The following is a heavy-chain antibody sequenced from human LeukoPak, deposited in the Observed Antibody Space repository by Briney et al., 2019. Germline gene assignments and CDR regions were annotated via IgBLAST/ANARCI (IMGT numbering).Heavy chain of an antibody. Sequence: PGRSLRLSCAASGFTFSSYGMHWVRQAPGKGLEWLAVIWYDGSNKYYADSVKGRFTISRDNSKNTLYLQMNSLRAEDTAVYYCAKDRGYSYGFFDYWGQGTLVTVSS. D-gene: IGHD5-18*01. CDR2: IWYDGSNK. J-gene: IGHJ4*02. V-gene: IGHV3-33*06. CDR3: AKDRGYSYGFFDY. CDR1: GFTFSSYG.